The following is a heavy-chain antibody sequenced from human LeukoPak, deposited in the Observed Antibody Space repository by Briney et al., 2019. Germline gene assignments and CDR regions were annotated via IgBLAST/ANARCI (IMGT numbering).Heavy chain of an antibody. CDR3: AKDAIGQYRPYYFDS. Sequence: GGSLRLSCAASGFTFRSFAMSWVRQAPGKGLEGVSALSGSGESTYYADYVKGRFTVSRDNSKNTLILQLNSLRAEDTAVYYCAKDAIGQYRPYYFDSWGKGTLVTVSS. CDR2: LSGSGEST. D-gene: IGHD3-16*02. V-gene: IGHV3-23*01. J-gene: IGHJ4*02. CDR1: GFTFRSFA.